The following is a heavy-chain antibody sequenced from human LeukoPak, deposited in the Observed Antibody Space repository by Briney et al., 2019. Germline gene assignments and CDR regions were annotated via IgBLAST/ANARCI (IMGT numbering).Heavy chain of an antibody. CDR2: INHSGST. V-gene: IGHV4-34*01. CDR1: GGSFSGYY. J-gene: IGHJ4*02. Sequence: SETLSLTCAVYGGSFSGYYWSLIRRPPGKGLEWIGEINHSGSTNYNPSLKSRVTISVDTSKNQFSLKLSSVTAADTAVYYCARGRRFDYWGQGTLVTVSS. CDR3: ARGRRFDY.